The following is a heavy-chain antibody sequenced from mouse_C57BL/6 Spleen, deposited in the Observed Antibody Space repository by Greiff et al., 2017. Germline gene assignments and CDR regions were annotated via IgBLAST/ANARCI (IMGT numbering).Heavy chain of an antibody. Sequence: DVHLVESGGGLVKPGGSLKLSCAASGFTFSSYAMSWVRQTPEKRLEWVATISDGGSYTYYPDNVKGRFTISRDNAKNNLYLQMSHLKSEDTAMYYCARFDYDDGFAYWGQGTLVTVSA. J-gene: IGHJ3*01. CDR2: ISDGGSYT. V-gene: IGHV5-4*01. CDR3: ARFDYDDGFAY. CDR1: GFTFSSYA. D-gene: IGHD2-4*01.